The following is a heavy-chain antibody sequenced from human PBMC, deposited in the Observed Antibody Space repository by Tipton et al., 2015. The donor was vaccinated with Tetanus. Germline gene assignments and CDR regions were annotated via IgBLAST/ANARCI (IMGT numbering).Heavy chain of an antibody. CDR3: ALRDYYGSGPIDY. J-gene: IGHJ4*02. CDR1: GGSFSGYY. Sequence: TLSLTCAVYGGSFSGYYWSWIRQPPGKGLEWIGEINHSGSTNYNPSLKSRVTISVDTSKNQFSLKLSSVTAADTAVYYCALRDYYGSGPIDYWGRRTLVTVSS. CDR2: INHSGST. D-gene: IGHD3-10*01. V-gene: IGHV4-34*01.